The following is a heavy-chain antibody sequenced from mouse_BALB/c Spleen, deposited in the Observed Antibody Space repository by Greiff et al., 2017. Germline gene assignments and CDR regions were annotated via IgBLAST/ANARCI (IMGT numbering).Heavy chain of an antibody. CDR2: ISSGGGST. Sequence: EVKLMESGGGLVKPGGSLKLSCAASGFAFSSYDMSWVRQTPEKRLEWVAYISSGGGSTYYPDTVKGRFTISRDNAKNTLYLQMSSLKSEDTAMYYCARQDYGKNYFDYWGQGTTLTVSS. D-gene: IGHD2-1*01. J-gene: IGHJ2*01. V-gene: IGHV5-12-1*01. CDR1: GFAFSSYD. CDR3: ARQDYGKNYFDY.